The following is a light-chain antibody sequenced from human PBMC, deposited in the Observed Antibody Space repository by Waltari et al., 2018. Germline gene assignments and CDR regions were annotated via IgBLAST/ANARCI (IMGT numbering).Light chain of an antibody. CDR3: MQALQTPYT. CDR1: QSLLHSNGYNY. Sequence: DIVMTQSQLSLPVTPGEPASISCRPSQSLLHSNGYNYLDWYLQKPGQSPQLLIYLGSNRASGVPDRFSGSGSATDFTLKISRVEAEDVGVYYCMQALQTPYTFGQGTKLEIK. V-gene: IGKV2-28*01. CDR2: LGS. J-gene: IGKJ2*01.